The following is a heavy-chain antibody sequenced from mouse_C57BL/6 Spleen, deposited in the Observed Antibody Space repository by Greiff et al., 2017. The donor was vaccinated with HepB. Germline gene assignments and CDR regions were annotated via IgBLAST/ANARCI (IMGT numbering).Heavy chain of an antibody. Sequence: QVQLQQPGAELVMPGASVKLSCKASGYTFTSYWMHWVKQRPGQGLEWIGEIDPSDSYTNYNQKFKGKSTLTVDKSSSTAYMLLNSLRSEGSSFYYCARSGEMDYWGQGTSVTFSS. J-gene: IGHJ4*01. CDR2: IDPSDSYT. CDR1: GYTFTSYW. CDR3: ARSGEMDY. V-gene: IGHV1-69*01.